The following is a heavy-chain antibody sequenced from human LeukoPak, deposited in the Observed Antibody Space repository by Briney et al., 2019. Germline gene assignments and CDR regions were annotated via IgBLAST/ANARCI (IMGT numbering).Heavy chain of an antibody. J-gene: IGHJ5*02. D-gene: IGHD1-1*01. CDR1: GFTFSDYY. CDR2: ISSSGSTI. CDR3: ARDRHGNWNDGLFDP. V-gene: IGHV3-11*01. Sequence: GGSLRLSCAASGFTFSDYYMSWIRQAPGKGPGWGSYISSSGSTIYYADSVKGRFTISRDNAKNSLYLQMNSLRAEDTAVYYCARDRHGNWNDGLFDPWGQGTLVTVSS.